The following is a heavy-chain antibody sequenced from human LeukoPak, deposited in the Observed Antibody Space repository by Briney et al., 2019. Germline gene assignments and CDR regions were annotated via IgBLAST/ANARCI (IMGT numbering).Heavy chain of an antibody. V-gene: IGHV3-23*01. CDR2: ISDSGGST. Sequence: PGGSLRLSCAASGFTFNSYAMSWVRQAPGKGLEWASIISDSGGSTYYADSVKGRFTISRDNSKNTLYLQLNSLRAEDTAVYYCAKHGPSPSSWFGPSDYWGQGTLVTVSS. D-gene: IGHD6-13*01. CDR1: GFTFNSYA. CDR3: AKHGPSPSSWFGPSDY. J-gene: IGHJ4*02.